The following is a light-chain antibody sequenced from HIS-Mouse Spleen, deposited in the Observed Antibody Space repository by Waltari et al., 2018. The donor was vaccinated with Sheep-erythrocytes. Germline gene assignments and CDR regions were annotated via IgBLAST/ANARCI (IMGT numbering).Light chain of an antibody. CDR1: SSDVCGYNY. Sequence: QSALTQPRSVSGSPGQSVTISCTGTSSDVCGYNYVSWYQQHPGKAPKLMIYDVSKRPSGVPDRFSGYKSGNSASLTISGLQAEDEADYYCCSYAGSYTFWVFGGGTKLTVL. CDR3: CSYAGSYTFWV. V-gene: IGLV2-11*01. J-gene: IGLJ3*02. CDR2: DVS.